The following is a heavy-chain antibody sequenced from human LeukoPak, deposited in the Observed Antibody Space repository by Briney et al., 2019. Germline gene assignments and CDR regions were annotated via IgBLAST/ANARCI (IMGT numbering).Heavy chain of an antibody. CDR2: IYYSGST. V-gene: IGHV4-59*08. Sequence: SETLSLTCTVSGGSISSYYWSWIRQPPGKGLEWIGYIYYSGSTNYNPSLKSRATISVDTSKNQFSLKLSSVTAADTAVYYCARWFPHWFDPWGQGTLVTVSS. CDR1: GGSISSYY. CDR3: ARWFPHWFDP. D-gene: IGHD3-10*01. J-gene: IGHJ5*02.